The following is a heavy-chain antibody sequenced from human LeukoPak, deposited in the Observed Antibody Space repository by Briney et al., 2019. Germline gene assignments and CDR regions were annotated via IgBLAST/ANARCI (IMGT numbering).Heavy chain of an antibody. V-gene: IGHV4-59*01. J-gene: IGHJ6*02. CDR1: GGSISSYY. Sequence: SESLSLTCTVSGGSISSYYWSWIRQPPGKGLEWMGYIYYSGSTNYNPSLKSRVAISVDTSKNQFSLKLSSVTAADTAVYYCARENTMVRGVTDGMDVWGQGTTVTVSS. D-gene: IGHD3-10*01. CDR2: IYYSGST. CDR3: ARENTMVRGVTDGMDV.